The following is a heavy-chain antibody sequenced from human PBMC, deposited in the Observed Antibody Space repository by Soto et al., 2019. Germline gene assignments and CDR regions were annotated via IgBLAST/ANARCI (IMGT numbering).Heavy chain of an antibody. CDR1: GFDASVNY. Sequence: EVQLVESGGTLVQPGGSLRLSCAASGFDASVNYMTWVRQGPGKGLQWVSVINNAGTTFYADSVKGRFTLSRDNSKNTVYLQMNSLRVEDTAMYYCERENYYYGMDVWGQGTAVTVSS. V-gene: IGHV3-66*01. CDR2: INNAGTT. J-gene: IGHJ6*02. CDR3: ERENYYYGMDV.